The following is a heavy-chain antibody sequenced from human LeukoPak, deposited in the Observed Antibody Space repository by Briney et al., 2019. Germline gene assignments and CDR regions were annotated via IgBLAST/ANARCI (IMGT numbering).Heavy chain of an antibody. CDR2: IIPIFGTA. Sequence: SVKVSCKASGGTFSSYAISWVRQAPGQGLGWMGGIIPIFGTANYAQKFQGRVTITADESTSTAYMELSSLRSEDTAVYYCASRLTLLGTTRANWFDPWGQGTLVTVSS. CDR1: GGTFSSYA. CDR3: ASRLTLLGTTRANWFDP. D-gene: IGHD1-1*01. V-gene: IGHV1-69*01. J-gene: IGHJ5*02.